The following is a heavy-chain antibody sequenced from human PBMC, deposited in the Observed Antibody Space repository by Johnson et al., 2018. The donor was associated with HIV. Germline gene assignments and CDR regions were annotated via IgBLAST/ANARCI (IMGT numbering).Heavy chain of an antibody. Sequence: QVQLVESGGGVVQPGRSLRLSCAASGFTFSSYAMHWVRQAPGKGLEWVAVISYDGSNKYYADSVKGRFTISRDNAKNSLYLQMNSLRAEDTALYYCARALPDSSSHTDAFDIWGQGTMVTVSS. CDR2: ISYDGSNK. CDR3: ARALPDSSSHTDAFDI. V-gene: IGHV3-30-3*01. CDR1: GFTFSSYA. D-gene: IGHD6-6*01. J-gene: IGHJ3*02.